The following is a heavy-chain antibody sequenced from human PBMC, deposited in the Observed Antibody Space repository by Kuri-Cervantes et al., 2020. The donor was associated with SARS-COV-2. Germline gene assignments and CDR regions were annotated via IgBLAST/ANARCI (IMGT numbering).Heavy chain of an antibody. CDR2: IIPIFGTA. J-gene: IGHJ6*03. V-gene: IGHV1-69*05. CDR1: GGTFSSYA. CDR3: ASSIYSYGTYYYYYYMDV. Sequence: SVKVSCKASGGTFSSYAISWVRQAPGQGLEWMGGIIPIFGTANYAQKFQGRVTITTDESTSTAYMELSSLRSEDTAVYYCASSIYSYGTYYYYYYMDVWGKGTTVTVSS. D-gene: IGHD5-18*01.